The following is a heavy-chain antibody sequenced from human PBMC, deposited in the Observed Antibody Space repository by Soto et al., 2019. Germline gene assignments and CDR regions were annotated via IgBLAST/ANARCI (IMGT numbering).Heavy chain of an antibody. V-gene: IGHV5-51*01. CDR1: GYTFTTYG. CDR2: IYPGDSDT. D-gene: IGHD3-3*01. J-gene: IGHJ3*02. Sequence: LGESLKISCKGSGYTFTTYGIVWVRQMPGKGLEWMGNIYPGDSDTRYSPSFQGQVSFSADRSINTAYLQWSSLKASDTAMYYCARLDTIFGVVITHAFDIWGQGTMVTVSS. CDR3: ARLDTIFGVVITHAFDI.